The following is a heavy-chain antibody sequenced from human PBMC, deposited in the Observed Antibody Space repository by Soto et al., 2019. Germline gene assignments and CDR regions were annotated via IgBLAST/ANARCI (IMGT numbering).Heavy chain of an antibody. Sequence: PVGSLRLSCAASGFTFSSYSMNWVRQAPGKGLEWVSYISSSSSTIYYVDSVKGRFTISRDNAKNSLYLQMNSLRAEDTAVYYCARHLVNAYYDFWSGTTAYWYDPWGQGTLVTVSS. D-gene: IGHD3-3*01. J-gene: IGHJ5*02. CDR2: ISSSSSTI. V-gene: IGHV3-48*01. CDR1: GFTFSSYS. CDR3: ARHLVNAYYDFWSGTTAYWYDP.